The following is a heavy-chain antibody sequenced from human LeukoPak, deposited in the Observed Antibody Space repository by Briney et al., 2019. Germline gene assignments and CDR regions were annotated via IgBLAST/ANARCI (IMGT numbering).Heavy chain of an antibody. CDR2: FDPEDGET. CDR3: ATVTGSGSTPYVDI. CDR1: GYTLTELS. Sequence: ASVKVSCKVSGYTLTELSMHWVRQAPGKGLEWMGGFDPEDGETIYAQKFQGRVTMTEDTSTDTAYMELSSLRSEDTAVYYCATVTGSGSTPYVDIWGQGTMVTVSS. J-gene: IGHJ3*02. V-gene: IGHV1-24*01. D-gene: IGHD1-26*01.